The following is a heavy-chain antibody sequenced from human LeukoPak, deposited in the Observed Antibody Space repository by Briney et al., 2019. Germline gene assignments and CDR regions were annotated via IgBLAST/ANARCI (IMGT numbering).Heavy chain of an antibody. CDR2: ISSSSSYT. CDR1: GLTFSDYY. Sequence: GGSLRLSCAASGLTFSDYYMSWIRQAPGKGLEWVSYISSSSSYTNYADSVKGRFTISRDNAKNSLYLQMNSLRAEDTAVYYCARADNHGEWNIDYWGQGTLVTVSS. J-gene: IGHJ4*02. V-gene: IGHV3-11*06. D-gene: IGHD3-10*01. CDR3: ARADNHGEWNIDY.